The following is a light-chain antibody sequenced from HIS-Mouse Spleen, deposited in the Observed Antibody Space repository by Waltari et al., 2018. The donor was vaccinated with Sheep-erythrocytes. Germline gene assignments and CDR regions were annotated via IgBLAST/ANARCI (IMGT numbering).Light chain of an antibody. Sequence: QSALTQPRPVSGSPGQSVTIPCTGTSSDVGGYNYVHWYQQHPGKAPKLMIYDVSKRPSGVPDRFSGSKSGNTASLTISGLQAEDEADYYCCSYAGSYNHVFATGTKVTVL. CDR1: SSDVGGYNY. V-gene: IGLV2-11*02. J-gene: IGLJ1*01. CDR3: CSYAGSYNHV. CDR2: DVS.